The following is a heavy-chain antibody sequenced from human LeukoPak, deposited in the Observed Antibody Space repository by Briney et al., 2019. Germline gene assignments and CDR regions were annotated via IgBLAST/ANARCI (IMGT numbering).Heavy chain of an antibody. J-gene: IGHJ5*02. CDR1: GYTFTSYG. CDR2: ISAYNGNT. CDR3: ARDRGCSSTSCYMTGGWFDP. V-gene: IGHV1-18*01. Sequence: ASVKVSCKASGYTFTSYGISWVRQAPGQGLEWMGWISAYNGNTNYAQKLQGRVTVTTDTSTSTAYMELRSLRSDDTAVYYCARDRGCSSTSCYMTGGWFDPWGQGTLVTVSS. D-gene: IGHD2-2*02.